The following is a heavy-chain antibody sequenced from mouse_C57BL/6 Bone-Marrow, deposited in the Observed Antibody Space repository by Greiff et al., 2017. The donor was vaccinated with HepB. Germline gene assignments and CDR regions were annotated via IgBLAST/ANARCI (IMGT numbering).Heavy chain of an antibody. CDR1: GYTFTDYY. CDR2: INPNNGGT. CDR3: ARSGYGDV. Sequence: VQLKQSGPELVKPGASVKISCKASGYTFTDYYMNWVKQSHGKSLEWIGDINPNNGGTSYNQKFKGKATLTVDKSSSTAYMGLRSLTSEDSAVDYCARSGYGDVWGTGTTVTVSS. V-gene: IGHV1-26*01. J-gene: IGHJ1*03.